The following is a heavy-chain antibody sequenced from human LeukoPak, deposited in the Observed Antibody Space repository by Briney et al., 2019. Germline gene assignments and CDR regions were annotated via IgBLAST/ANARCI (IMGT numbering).Heavy chain of an antibody. CDR1: GYTFTGYY. CDR2: INPNSGGT. Sequence: GASVKVSCKASGYTFTGYYMHWVRQAPGQGLEWMGWINPNSGGTNYAQKFQGRVTMTRDTSISTAYMELSRLRSDDTAVYYCARGPSWAAMVEIGAKEYYYYYMDVWGKGTTVTVSS. CDR3: ARGPSWAAMVEIGAKEYYYYYMDV. V-gene: IGHV1-2*02. J-gene: IGHJ6*03. D-gene: IGHD5-18*01.